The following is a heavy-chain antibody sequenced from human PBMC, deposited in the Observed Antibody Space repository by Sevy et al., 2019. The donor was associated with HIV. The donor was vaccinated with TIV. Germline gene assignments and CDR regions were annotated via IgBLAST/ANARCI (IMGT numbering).Heavy chain of an antibody. J-gene: IGHJ6*02. CDR3: AKDRRAARPYYDYYDGMDV. Sequence: GGSLRLSCAASGFTFNSYGMHWVRQAPGKGLEWVAVISYDGSNKYYADSVTGRFTISRDNSKNTLYRQMNSQRAENTAAYYCAKDRRAARPYYDYYDGMDVWGQGTTVTASS. V-gene: IGHV3-30*18. CDR1: GFTFNSYG. CDR2: ISYDGSNK. D-gene: IGHD6-6*01.